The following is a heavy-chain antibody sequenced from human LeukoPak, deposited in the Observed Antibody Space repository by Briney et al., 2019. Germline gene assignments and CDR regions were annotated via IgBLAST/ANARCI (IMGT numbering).Heavy chain of an antibody. CDR1: GGSISSYY. CDR3: ARAPLNLIQLWPQYYFDY. J-gene: IGHJ4*02. Sequence: PSETLSLTCTVSGGSISSYYWSWIRQPPGKGLEWIGYIYYSGSTNYNPSLKSRVTISVDTSKNQFSLKLSSVTAADTAVYYCARAPLNLIQLWPQYYFDYWGQGTLVTVSS. CDR2: IYYSGST. D-gene: IGHD5-18*01. V-gene: IGHV4-59*12.